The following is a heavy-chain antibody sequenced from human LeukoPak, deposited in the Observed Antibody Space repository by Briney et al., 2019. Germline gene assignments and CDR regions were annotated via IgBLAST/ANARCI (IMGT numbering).Heavy chain of an antibody. J-gene: IGHJ6*03. CDR3: AKVNYDSSGYYPYYYYYMDV. V-gene: IGHV3-23*01. D-gene: IGHD3-22*01. Sequence: KPGGSLRLSCAASGFTFSSYAMSWVRQAPGKGLEWVTAISGSGGSTYYADSVKGRFTISRDNSQNTLYLQMNSLRAEDTAVYYCAKVNYDSSGYYPYYYYYMDVWGKGTTVTVSS. CDR1: GFTFSSYA. CDR2: ISGSGGST.